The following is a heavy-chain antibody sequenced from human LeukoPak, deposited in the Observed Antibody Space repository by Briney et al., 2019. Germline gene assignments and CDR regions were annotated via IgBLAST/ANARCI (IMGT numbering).Heavy chain of an antibody. CDR2: ISSYNGNT. J-gene: IGHJ4*02. V-gene: IGHV1-18*01. Sequence: ASVKVSCKTSGYTFTTYDINWVRQAPGQGLEWMGWISSYNGNTNYAQKLQGGVTMTTDTSTSTAYMELRSLRSDDTAVYYCVRAGSYYNLAYAADNWGQGSLVSVSS. CDR1: GYTFTTYD. D-gene: IGHD3-10*01. CDR3: VRAGSYYNLAYAADN.